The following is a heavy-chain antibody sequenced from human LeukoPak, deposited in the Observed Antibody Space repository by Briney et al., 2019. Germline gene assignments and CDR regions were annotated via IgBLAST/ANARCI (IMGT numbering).Heavy chain of an antibody. CDR3: ARFGYYYDSSGYYEKYYFDY. D-gene: IGHD3-22*01. Sequence: SETLSLTCAVSGYSISSGYYWGWIRQPPGKGLEWIGSIYHSGSTYYNLSLKSRVTISVDTSTSEFSLKLRSVTAADTAVYFCARFGYYYDSSGYYEKYYFDYWGQGTLVTVSS. J-gene: IGHJ4*02. V-gene: IGHV4-38-2*01. CDR1: GYSISSGYY. CDR2: IYHSGST.